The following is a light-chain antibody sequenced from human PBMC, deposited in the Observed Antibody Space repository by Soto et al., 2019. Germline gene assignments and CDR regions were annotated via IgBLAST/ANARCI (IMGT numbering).Light chain of an antibody. V-gene: IGKV3-20*01. CDR3: QQFSSYPLT. J-gene: IGKJ4*01. CDR1: QSVSSNF. CDR2: DAS. Sequence: EIVLTQSPGTLSLSPGERGTLSCRASQSVSSNFLAWYQQKPGQAPRLLIFDASSRATGIPDRFSGGGSGTDFTLTISRLEPEDFAVYYCQQFSSYPLTFGGGTKVDI.